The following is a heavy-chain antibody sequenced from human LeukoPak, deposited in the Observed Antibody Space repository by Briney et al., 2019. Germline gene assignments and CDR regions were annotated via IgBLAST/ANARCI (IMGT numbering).Heavy chain of an antibody. Sequence: GGSLRLSCAASGFTFTNYAMTWVRQAPGKGLEWVSSISASGVMTYYADSVKGRLTVSRDNSKNSLYLQMSSLTAADTAVYYCAKDRSIGTYYTFDHWGQGTLDTVSS. D-gene: IGHD1-26*01. CDR3: AKDRSIGTYYTFDH. CDR1: GFTFTNYA. J-gene: IGHJ4*02. V-gene: IGHV3-23*01. CDR2: ISASGVMT.